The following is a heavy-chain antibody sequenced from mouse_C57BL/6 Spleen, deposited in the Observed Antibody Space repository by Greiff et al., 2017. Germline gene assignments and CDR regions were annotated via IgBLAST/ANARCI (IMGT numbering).Heavy chain of an antibody. CDR3: ARPTTVVAPFDY. CDR1: GFTFSDYG. Sequence: EVKVVESGGGLVKPGGSLKLSCAASGFTFSDYGMHWVRQAPEKGLEWVAYISSGSSTIYYADTVKGRFTISRDNAKNTLFLQMTSLRSEDTAMYYCARPTTVVAPFDYWGQGTTLTVSS. CDR2: ISSGSSTI. V-gene: IGHV5-17*01. D-gene: IGHD1-1*01. J-gene: IGHJ2*01.